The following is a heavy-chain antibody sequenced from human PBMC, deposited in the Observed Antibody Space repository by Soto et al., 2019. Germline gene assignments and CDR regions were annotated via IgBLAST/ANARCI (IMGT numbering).Heavy chain of an antibody. Sequence: SETLSLTCTVSGGSISIGGYYWSWIRQHPGKGLEWIGYISYSGGTYYNPSLKSRVTISVDTSKNQFSLKLSSVTAADTAVYYCARQSSYYYASGSYYRPQDYWGQGTLVTVSS. CDR3: ARQSSYYYASGSYYRPQDY. D-gene: IGHD3-10*01. J-gene: IGHJ4*02. V-gene: IGHV4-31*03. CDR2: ISYSGGT. CDR1: GGSISIGGYY.